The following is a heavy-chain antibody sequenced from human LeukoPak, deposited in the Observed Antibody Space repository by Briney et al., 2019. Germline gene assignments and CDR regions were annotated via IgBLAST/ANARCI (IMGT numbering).Heavy chain of an antibody. CDR2: IHYSGST. CDR3: ARDGMAANKYSPLDN. Sequence: SETLSLTCTVSGGSISGSSYYWDWIGQPPGKRLECIGGIHYSGSTYYNPSLKSRVTILVDTSKNQFSLNLNSVTAADTAVYYCARDGMAANKYSPLDNWGQGTLVTVSS. J-gene: IGHJ4*02. D-gene: IGHD2-15*01. CDR1: GGSISGSSYY. V-gene: IGHV4-39*01.